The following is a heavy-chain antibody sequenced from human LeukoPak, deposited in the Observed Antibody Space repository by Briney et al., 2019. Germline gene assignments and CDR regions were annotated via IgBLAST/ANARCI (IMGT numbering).Heavy chain of an antibody. V-gene: IGHV1-18*01. CDR1: GYTFTSYG. CDR3: ARDLIVVVPAALSH. CDR2: ISAYNGNT. Sequence: GASVKVSCKASGYTFTSYGISWVRQAPGHGLEWMGWISAYNGNTNYAQKLQGRVTMTTDTSTSTAYMELRSLRSDDTAVYYCARDLIVVVPAALSHWGQGTLVTVSS. J-gene: IGHJ4*02. D-gene: IGHD2-2*01.